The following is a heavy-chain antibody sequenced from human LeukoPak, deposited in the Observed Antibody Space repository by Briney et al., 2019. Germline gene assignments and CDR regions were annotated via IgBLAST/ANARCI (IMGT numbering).Heavy chain of an antibody. CDR1: GFTFSSYS. J-gene: IGHJ3*02. CDR2: ISSSSSYI. CDR3: ARDKGGSGMEWPRLDDAFDI. V-gene: IGHV3-21*01. D-gene: IGHD3-3*01. Sequence: GGSLRLSCAASGFTFSSYSMNWVRQAPGKGLEWVSSISSSSSYIYYADSVKGRFTISRDNAKNSLYLQMNSLRAEDTAVYYCARDKGGSGMEWPRLDDAFDIWGQGTMVTVSS.